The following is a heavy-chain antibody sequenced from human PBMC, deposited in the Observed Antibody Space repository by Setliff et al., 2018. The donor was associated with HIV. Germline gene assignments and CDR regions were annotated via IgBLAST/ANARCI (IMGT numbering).Heavy chain of an antibody. CDR1: GGSISTSNYY. Sequence: LSLTCTVSGGSISTSNYYWGWVRQPPGKGLEWVGNVDYTGSTYHNPSLKSRVTISVDTSKNQFSLRLNSVTAADTAVYYCARQGNIVVVTSFDYWGQGTLVTVSS. V-gene: IGHV4-39*07. CDR3: ARQGNIVVVTSFDY. J-gene: IGHJ4*02. CDR2: VDYTGST. D-gene: IGHD2-21*02.